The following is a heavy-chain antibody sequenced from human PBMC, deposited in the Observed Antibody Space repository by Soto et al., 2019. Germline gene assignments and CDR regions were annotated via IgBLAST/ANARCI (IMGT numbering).Heavy chain of an antibody. CDR1: GYSISSGYY. V-gene: IGHV4-38-2*01. J-gene: IGHJ5*02. D-gene: IGHD2-2*01. CDR2: IYHSGST. Sequence: SETLSLTCAVSGYSISSGYYWGWIRQPPGKGLEWIGSIYHSGSTYYNPSLKCRVTISVDTSKNQFSLKLSSVTAADTAVYYCARDTFGPARIYNCFDTWGQGTLVTVSS. CDR3: ARDTFGPARIYNCFDT.